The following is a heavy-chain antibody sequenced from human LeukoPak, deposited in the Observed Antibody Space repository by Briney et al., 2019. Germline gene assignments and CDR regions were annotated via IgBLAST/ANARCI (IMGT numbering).Heavy chain of an antibody. D-gene: IGHD6-13*01. CDR3: TRDRIAAGVRGSDAFDI. CDR2: IRSKAYGGTT. Sequence: GGSLRLSCTASGFTFGDYAMSWVRQAPGKGLEWVGFIRSKAYGGTTEYAASVKGRFTISRDDSKSIAYLQMNSLKTEDTAVYYCTRDRIAAGVRGSDAFDIWGQGTMVTVSS. CDR1: GFTFGDYA. V-gene: IGHV3-49*04. J-gene: IGHJ3*02.